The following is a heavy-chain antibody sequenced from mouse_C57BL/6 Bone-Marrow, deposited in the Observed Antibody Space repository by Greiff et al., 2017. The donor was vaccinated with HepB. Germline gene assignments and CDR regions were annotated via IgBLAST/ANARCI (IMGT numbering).Heavy chain of an antibody. CDR1: GFTFSDYY. Sequence: EVNVVESEGGLVQPGSSMKLSCTASGFTFSDYYMAWVRQVPEKGLEWVANINYDGSSTYYLDSLKSRFIISRDNAKNILYLQMSSLKSEDTATYYCARDAGAYWGQGTLVTVSA. V-gene: IGHV5-16*01. CDR3: ARDAGAY. J-gene: IGHJ3*01. CDR2: INYDGSST.